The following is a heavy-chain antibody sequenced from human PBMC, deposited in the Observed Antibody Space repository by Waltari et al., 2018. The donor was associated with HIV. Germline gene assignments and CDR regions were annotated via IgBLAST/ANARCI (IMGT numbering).Heavy chain of an antibody. D-gene: IGHD3-3*01. Sequence: QVQLQESGPGLVKPSQTLSLTCTVSGGSISSGDYYWSWIRQPPGKGLEWIGYIYYGGSTYYHPSLKRRVTISVDTANNQFSLKLSSVPAADTAVYYCARDCCDFWSGYARHYYYGMDVWGQGTTVTVSS. CDR1: GGSISSGDYY. CDR2: IYYGGST. V-gene: IGHV4-30-4*01. CDR3: ARDCCDFWSGYARHYYYGMDV. J-gene: IGHJ6*02.